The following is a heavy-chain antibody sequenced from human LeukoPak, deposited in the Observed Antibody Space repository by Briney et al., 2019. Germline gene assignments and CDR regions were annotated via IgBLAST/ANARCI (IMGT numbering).Heavy chain of an antibody. D-gene: IGHD3-22*01. Sequence: PGGSLRLSCAASGFTFSSYAMSWVRQAPGKGLEWVSAISGSGGSTYYADSVKGRFTISRDNSKNTLYLQMNSLRAEDTAVYYCAKGRPYYYDSSGSYFDYWGQGTLVTVSS. J-gene: IGHJ4*02. V-gene: IGHV3-23*01. CDR3: AKGRPYYYDSSGSYFDY. CDR1: GFTFSSYA. CDR2: ISGSGGST.